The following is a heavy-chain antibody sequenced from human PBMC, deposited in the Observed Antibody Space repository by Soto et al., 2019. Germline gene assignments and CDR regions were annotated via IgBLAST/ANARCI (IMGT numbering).Heavy chain of an antibody. CDR3: ARGRASGSYYLLDY. V-gene: IGHV1-8*01. Sequence: VEVSCKASRKTFTSYEINWLRQATGHGLEWMGWINPNSGNIGYAQKFQGRVTMTRDTATRTAYMEVSRLRSDDTAVYYCARGRASGSYYLLDYWGQGTWVTVS. CDR2: INPNSGNI. D-gene: IGHD3-10*01. J-gene: IGHJ4*02. CDR1: RKTFTSYE.